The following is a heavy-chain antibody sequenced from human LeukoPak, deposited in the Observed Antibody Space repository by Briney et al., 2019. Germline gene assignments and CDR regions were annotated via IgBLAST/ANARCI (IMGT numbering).Heavy chain of an antibody. CDR1: GFTFGSYG. D-gene: IGHD3-22*01. CDR2: ITPNADRT. J-gene: IGHJ1*01. Sequence: PGGFLRLSCAASGFTFGSYGMSWVRQAPGKGLEWVSFITPNADRTSYADSVEGRLTISRDNPRNTLYMQMNSLRDEDTALYYCAIMHGYYDGSGYWVQWGQGTLVTASS. V-gene: IGHV3-23*01. CDR3: AIMHGYYDGSGYWVQ.